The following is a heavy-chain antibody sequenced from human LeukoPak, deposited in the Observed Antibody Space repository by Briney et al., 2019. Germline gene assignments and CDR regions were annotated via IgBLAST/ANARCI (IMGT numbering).Heavy chain of an antibody. V-gene: IGHV4-4*09. J-gene: IGHJ2*01. Sequence: SETLSLTCTVSGGSISGYYLNWIRQPPGKGLEWNGYISTSGNTNYNPSLKSRVTISVDTSRNQFSLWLSSVTSADTAVYYCARAVGSSSWSVPYWYFDLWGRGTLVTVSS. D-gene: IGHD6-13*01. CDR2: ISTSGNT. CDR3: ARAVGSSSWSVPYWYFDL. CDR1: GGSISGYY.